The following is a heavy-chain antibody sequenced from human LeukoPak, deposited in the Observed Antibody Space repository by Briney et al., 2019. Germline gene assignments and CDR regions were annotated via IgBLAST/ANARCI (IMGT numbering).Heavy chain of an antibody. Sequence: SQTLSLTCTVSGGSISSGSYYWRWLRQPAGKGLEWIGRIYTSGSTNYNPSLKSRVTISVDTSKNQFSLKLSSVTAADTAVYYCARDRYYYMDVWGKGTTVTVSS. CDR1: GGSISSGSYY. V-gene: IGHV4-61*02. CDR2: IYTSGST. CDR3: ARDRYYYMDV. J-gene: IGHJ6*03.